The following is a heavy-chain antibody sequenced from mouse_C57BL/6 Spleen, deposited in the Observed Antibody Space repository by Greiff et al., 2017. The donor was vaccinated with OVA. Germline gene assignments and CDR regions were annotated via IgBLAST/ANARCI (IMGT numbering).Heavy chain of an antibody. J-gene: IGHJ2*01. CDR2: ISSGSSTI. V-gene: IGHV5-17*01. CDR1: GFTFSDYG. D-gene: IGHD1-1*01. Sequence: DVHLVESGGGLVKPGGSLKLSCAASGFTFSDYGMHWVRQAPEKGLEWVAYISSGSSTIYYADTVKGRFTISRDNAKNTLFLQMTSLRSEDTAVDYCAYGSSLYYFDYWGQGTTLTVSS. CDR3: AYGSSLYYFDY.